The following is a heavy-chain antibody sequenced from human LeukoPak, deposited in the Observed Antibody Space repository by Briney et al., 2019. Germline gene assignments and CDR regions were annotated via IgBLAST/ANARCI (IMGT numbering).Heavy chain of an antibody. J-gene: IGHJ6*02. CDR2: IYYSGST. V-gene: IGHV4-30-4*01. CDR3: ARDFVVVVAATDYYYYGMDV. Sequence: SETLSLTCTVSGGSISSGDYYWSWIRQPPGKGLEWIVYIYYSGSTYYNPSLKSRVTISVDTSKNQFSLKLSSVTAADTAVYYCARDFVVVVAATDYYYYGMDVWGQGTTVTVSS. D-gene: IGHD2-15*01. CDR1: GGSISSGDYY.